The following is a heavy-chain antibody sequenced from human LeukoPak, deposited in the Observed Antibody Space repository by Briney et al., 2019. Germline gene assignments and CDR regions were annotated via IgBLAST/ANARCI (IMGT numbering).Heavy chain of an antibody. CDR1: SDSISSYY. D-gene: IGHD2-15*01. Sequence: PSETLSLTCTVSSDSISSYYWSWIRQSPGKGLEWIGYIYYSGSTNYNPSLKSRVTISVDTSKNQFSLKLSSVTAADTAVYYCAKGYCRGGSCYSYSFDYWGQGTLVTVSS. CDR3: AKGYCRGGSCYSYSFDY. J-gene: IGHJ4*02. V-gene: IGHV4-59*01. CDR2: IYYSGST.